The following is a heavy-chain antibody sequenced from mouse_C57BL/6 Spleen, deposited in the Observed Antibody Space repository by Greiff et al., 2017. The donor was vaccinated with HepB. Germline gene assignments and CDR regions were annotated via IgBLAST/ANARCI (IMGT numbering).Heavy chain of an antibody. J-gene: IGHJ4*01. D-gene: IGHD1-1*01. CDR3: ARGGTTVVAKEYYAMDY. Sequence: QVQLQQPGAELVKPGASVKLSCKASGYTFTRYWMHWVKQRPGRGLEWIGRIDPNSGGTKYNEKFKSKATLTVDKPSSTAYMQLSSLTSEDSAVYYCARGGTTVVAKEYYAMDYWGQGTSVTVSS. CDR1: GYTFTRYW. V-gene: IGHV1-72*01. CDR2: IDPNSGGT.